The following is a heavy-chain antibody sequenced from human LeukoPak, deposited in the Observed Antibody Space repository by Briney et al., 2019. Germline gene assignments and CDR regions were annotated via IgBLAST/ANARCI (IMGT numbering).Heavy chain of an antibody. J-gene: IGHJ6*03. CDR1: GFTFSSYV. CDR2: ISVTST. D-gene: IGHD6-13*01. Sequence: GGSLRLSCAASGFTFSSYVMSWVRQTPGKGLEWVSTISVTSTFYADSVKGRFTISRDNSKNTLFLQMNSLRAEDTAVYYCARPPPSSPPHYYYMDVWGKGTTVTVSS. CDR3: ARPPPSSPPHYYYMDV. V-gene: IGHV3-23*01.